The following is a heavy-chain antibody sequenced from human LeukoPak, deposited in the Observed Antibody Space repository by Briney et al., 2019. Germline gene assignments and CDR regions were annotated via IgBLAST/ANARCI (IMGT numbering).Heavy chain of an antibody. J-gene: IGHJ4*02. CDR2: IYSGGST. D-gene: IGHD3-3*01. V-gene: IGHV3-53*01. CDR1: GFTVSSNY. CDR3: ARAVEEWVPFDY. Sequence: GGSLRLSCAASGFTVSSNYMSWVRQAPGKGLEWVSVIYSGGSTYYADSVKGRFTISRDNSKNTLYLQMNSLRAEDTAVYYCARAVEEWVPFDYWGQGTLVTVSS.